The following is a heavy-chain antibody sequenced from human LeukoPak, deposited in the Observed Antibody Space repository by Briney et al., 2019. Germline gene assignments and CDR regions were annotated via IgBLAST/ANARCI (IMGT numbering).Heavy chain of an antibody. J-gene: IGHJ4*02. Sequence: SETLSLTCTVSGVSIRNYYWSWIRQPPGKGLEWIGYIYNSGSSNYNPSLKSRATISLDTSKNQFSLKLSSVTAADTAVYYCASSGYSYGFDYWGQGTLVTVSS. D-gene: IGHD5-18*01. CDR2: IYNSGSS. CDR3: ASSGYSYGFDY. CDR1: GVSIRNYY. V-gene: IGHV4-59*01.